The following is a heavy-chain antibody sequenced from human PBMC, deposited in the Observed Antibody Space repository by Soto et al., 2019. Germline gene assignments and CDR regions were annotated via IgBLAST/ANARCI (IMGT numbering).Heavy chain of an antibody. CDR3: ARDPDGIIAAAGSSCAY. V-gene: IGHV1-3*01. CDR2: INAGNGNT. J-gene: IGHJ1*01. D-gene: IGHD6-13*01. CDR1: GYTFTSYA. Sequence: QVQLVQSGAEVKKPGASVKVSCKASGYTFTSYAMHWVRQAPGQRLEWMGWINAGNGNTKYSQKFQGRVTITRDTAACTAYMELCSLRSEDTAVYYYARDPDGIIAAAGSSCAYWGQGTLVTVSS.